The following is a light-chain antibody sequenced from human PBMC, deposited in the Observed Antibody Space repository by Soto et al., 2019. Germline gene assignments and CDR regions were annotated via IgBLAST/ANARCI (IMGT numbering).Light chain of an antibody. V-gene: IGKV3-20*01. CDR3: QHYDSLPIT. CDR1: QSVSSSY. CDR2: GAS. J-gene: IGKJ5*01. Sequence: IMLTQSPGTLSLTPGERATLSCRASQSVSSSYLAWYQQKPGQPPRLLIYGASSRATGIPDRFSGSGSGTDFTLTISRLEPEDFAVFYCQHYDSLPITFGQGTRLEIK.